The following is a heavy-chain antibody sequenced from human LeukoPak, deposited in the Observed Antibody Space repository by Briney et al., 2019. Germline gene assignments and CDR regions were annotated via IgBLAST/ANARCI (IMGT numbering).Heavy chain of an antibody. CDR3: ARDQEGYSGYDFGFYYYYYMDV. Sequence: SETLSLTCTVSGGSISSGSYYWRWIRQPAGKGLEWIGRIYTSGSTNYNPSLKSRVTISVDTSKNQFSLKLSSVTAADTAVYYCARDQEGYSGYDFGFYYYYYMDVWGKGTTVTVSS. V-gene: IGHV4-61*02. J-gene: IGHJ6*03. CDR2: IYTSGST. CDR1: GGSISSGSYY. D-gene: IGHD5-12*01.